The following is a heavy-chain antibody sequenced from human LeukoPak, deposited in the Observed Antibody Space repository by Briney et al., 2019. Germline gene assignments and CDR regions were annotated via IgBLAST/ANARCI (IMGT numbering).Heavy chain of an antibody. CDR3: ARARAWDYYMDV. D-gene: IGHD7-27*01. V-gene: IGHV4-59*08. CDR1: GGSISSYY. Sequence: SETLSLTCTVSGGSISSYYWSWIRQPPGKGLEWIGYIYYSGSTNYNPSLKSRVTISVDTSKNQFSLKLSSVTAADTAVYYCARARAWDYYMDVWGKGTTVTVSS. J-gene: IGHJ6*03. CDR2: IYYSGST.